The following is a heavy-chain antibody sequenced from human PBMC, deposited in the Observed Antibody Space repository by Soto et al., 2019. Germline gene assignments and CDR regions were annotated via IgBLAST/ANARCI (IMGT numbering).Heavy chain of an antibody. J-gene: IGHJ3*02. V-gene: IGHV3-23*01. Sequence: GGSLRLSCAASGFTFSSYAMSWVRQAPGKGLEWVSAISGSGGSTYYADSVKGRFTISRDNSKNTLYLQMNSLRAEDTAVYYCAKDFTHYYDSSGYYFSDAFDIWGQGTMVTVSS. CDR2: ISGSGGST. CDR3: AKDFTHYYDSSGYYFSDAFDI. CDR1: GFTFSSYA. D-gene: IGHD3-22*01.